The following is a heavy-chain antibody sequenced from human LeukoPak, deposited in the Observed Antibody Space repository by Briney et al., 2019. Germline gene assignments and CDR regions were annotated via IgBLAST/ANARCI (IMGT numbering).Heavy chain of an antibody. CDR3: ARMAVAGGYNWFDP. D-gene: IGHD6-19*01. CDR2: IYYSGST. Sequence: SETLSLTCTVSGDSISSYYWSWIRQPPGKGLEWIGYIYYSGSTNYNPSLKSRVTISVDTSKNEFSLKLSSVTAADTAVYYCARMAVAGGYNWFDPWGQGTLVTVSS. V-gene: IGHV4-59*01. J-gene: IGHJ5*02. CDR1: GDSISSYY.